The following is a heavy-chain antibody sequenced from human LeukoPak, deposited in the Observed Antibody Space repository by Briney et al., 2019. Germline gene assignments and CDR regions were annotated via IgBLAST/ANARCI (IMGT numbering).Heavy chain of an antibody. D-gene: IGHD5-12*01. Sequence: SETLSLTCTVSGGSISSYYWSWIRQPPGKGLEWIGYIYYSGSTDYNPSLKSRVIMSVDTSKNQFSLKLSSVTAADTAVYHCARGGSSGYDPFDYWGQGTLVTVSS. CDR3: ARGGSSGYDPFDY. J-gene: IGHJ4*02. CDR1: GGSISSYY. CDR2: IYYSGST. V-gene: IGHV4-59*01.